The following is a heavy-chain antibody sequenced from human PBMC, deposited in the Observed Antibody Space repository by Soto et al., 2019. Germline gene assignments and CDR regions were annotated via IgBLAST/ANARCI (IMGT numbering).Heavy chain of an antibody. J-gene: IGHJ5*02. CDR2: ISLYSDGT. Sequence: AAVKVSCKTTGYTFSNYGITWVRQAPGQPLEWLGWISLYSDGTNYAQKFQGRVSMTTDTSTTTAYMELRSLRSDDTAVYYCARVVPGVEAWFGPWGQGTLVTVSS. CDR3: ARVVPGVEAWFGP. D-gene: IGHD2-2*01. CDR1: GYTFSNYG. V-gene: IGHV1-18*01.